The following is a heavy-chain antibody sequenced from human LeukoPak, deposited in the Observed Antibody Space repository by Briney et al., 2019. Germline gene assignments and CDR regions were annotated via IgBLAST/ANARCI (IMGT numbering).Heavy chain of an antibody. CDR2: IRYDGSKK. D-gene: IGHD3-22*01. CDR1: GFTFSSYG. V-gene: IGHV3-30*02. Sequence: GGSLRLSCAASGFTFSSYGMHWVRQAPGKGLEWVTFIRYDGSKKYYADSVKGRFTISRDNSKNTLYLQMNSLRPEDTAVYYFVKGSKAVLITRDHYMGVWGKGTTVTISS. CDR3: VKGSKAVLITRDHYMGV. J-gene: IGHJ6*03.